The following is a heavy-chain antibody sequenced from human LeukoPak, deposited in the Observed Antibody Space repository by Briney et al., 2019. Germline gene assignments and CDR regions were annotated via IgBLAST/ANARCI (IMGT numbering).Heavy chain of an antibody. J-gene: IGHJ3*02. CDR1: GGSFRGYY. D-gene: IGHD3-22*01. CDR2: INHSGST. CDR3: ARGPYSYDSSGAFDI. V-gene: IGHV4-34*01. Sequence: PSETQSLTCAVYGGSFRGYYWSWIRQPPGKGLEWIGEINHSGSTNYNPSLKSRVTISVDTSKNQFSLKLSSVTAADTAVYFCARGPYSYDSSGAFDIWGQGTMVTVSS.